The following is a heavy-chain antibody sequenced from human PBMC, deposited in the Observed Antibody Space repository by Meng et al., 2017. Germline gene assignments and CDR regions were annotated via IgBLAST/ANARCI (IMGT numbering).Heavy chain of an antibody. D-gene: IGHD2/OR15-2a*01. CDR2: INHSGST. J-gene: IGHJ4*02. Sequence: VKRQPWGAGLLKPSETLSLTCAVYGGSFSGYYWSWIRQPPGKGLEWIGEINHSGSTNYNPSLKSRVTISVDTSKNQFSLKLSSVTAADTAVYYCARVGSFLRDYWGQGTLVTVSS. V-gene: IGHV4-34*01. CDR3: ARVGSFLRDY. CDR1: GGSFSGYY.